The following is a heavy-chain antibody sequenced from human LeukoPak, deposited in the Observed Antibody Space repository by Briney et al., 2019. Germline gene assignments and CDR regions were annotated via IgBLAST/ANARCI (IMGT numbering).Heavy chain of an antibody. CDR1: GFTFSSYA. D-gene: IGHD6-19*01. J-gene: IGHJ4*02. V-gene: IGHV3-23*01. Sequence: GGSLRLSCAASGFTFSSYAMTWVRQAPGKGLEWVSAIGGSGDSTYYADSMKGRFSISRDNSKNTLYLQMNNLRAEDTAVYYCAKYLGSSGWDYWGQGTLVTVSS. CDR2: IGGSGDST. CDR3: AKYLGSSGWDY.